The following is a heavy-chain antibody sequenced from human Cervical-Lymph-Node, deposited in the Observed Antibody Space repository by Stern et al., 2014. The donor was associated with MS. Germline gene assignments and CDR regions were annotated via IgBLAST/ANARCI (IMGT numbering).Heavy chain of an antibody. CDR3: THRQIGSGGWDGGVLDY. D-gene: IGHD6-19*01. Sequence: QVTLRESGPTRVRPTQTLALTCTFSGFSLTTSGVGVAWIRQPPGKALEWLAVIYWDDDKRYNPSLKSRLTITKDTSKNQVVLTMTNVDPVDTATYYCTHRQIGSGGWDGGVLDYWGQGTLVTASS. J-gene: IGHJ4*02. V-gene: IGHV2-5*02. CDR2: IYWDDDK. CDR1: GFSLTTSGVG.